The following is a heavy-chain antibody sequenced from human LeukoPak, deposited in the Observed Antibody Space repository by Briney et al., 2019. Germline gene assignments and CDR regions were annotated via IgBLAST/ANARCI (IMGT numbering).Heavy chain of an antibody. V-gene: IGHV4-59*02. D-gene: IGHD3-3*02. CDR1: GASVSAYY. CDR2: IHDSGSA. CDR3: VQVRLAGLFDP. Sequence: KPSETLSLTCTVSGASVSAYYWTWIRQPPGKRLEWLGYIHDSGSANYNPSLNSRLTMSLDASKNQFSLKLSSVSAADTAVYYCVQVRLAGLFDPWGQGTLVTVSS. J-gene: IGHJ5*02.